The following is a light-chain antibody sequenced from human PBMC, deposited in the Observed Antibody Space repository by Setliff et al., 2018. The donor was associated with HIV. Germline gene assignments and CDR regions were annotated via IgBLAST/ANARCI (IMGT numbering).Light chain of an antibody. J-gene: IGLJ2*01. V-gene: IGLV3-21*03. Sequence: SYELTQPPSVSVAPGKTARIVCGGNNIATTSVHWYQQRPGQAPVLVVYDDSDRPSGIPERLSGSKSGNTATLNISRVEAGDEADYYCQVWDSTSNHPVFGGGTKVT. CDR3: QVWDSTSNHPV. CDR2: DDS. CDR1: NIATTS.